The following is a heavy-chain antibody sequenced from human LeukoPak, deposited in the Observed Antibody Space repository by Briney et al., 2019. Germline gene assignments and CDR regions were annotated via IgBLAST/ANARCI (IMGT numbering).Heavy chain of an antibody. CDR3: ARGPTYSSSWYGFVPAFDY. CDR1: GGSFSGYY. J-gene: IGHJ4*02. D-gene: IGHD6-13*01. V-gene: IGHV4-34*01. Sequence: SETLSLTCAVYGGSFSGYYWSWIRQPPGKGLEWIGEINHSGSTNYNPSLKSRVTISVDTSKNQFSLKLSSVTAADTAVYFCARGPTYSSSWYGFVPAFDYWGQGTLVTVSS. CDR2: INHSGST.